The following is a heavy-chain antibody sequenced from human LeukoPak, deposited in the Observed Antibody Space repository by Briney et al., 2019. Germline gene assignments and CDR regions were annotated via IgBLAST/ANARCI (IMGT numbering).Heavy chain of an antibody. CDR3: AREGGQRWLQPRPYYFDY. J-gene: IGHJ4*02. CDR1: GYTFTGYY. V-gene: IGHV1-2*02. Sequence: ASVKVSCKASGYTFTGYYMHWVRQAPGQGLEWMGWINPNSGGTNYAQKFQGRVTMTRDTSISTAYMELSRLRSEDTAVYYCAREGGQRWLQPRPYYFDYWGQGTLVTVSS. D-gene: IGHD5-24*01. CDR2: INPNSGGT.